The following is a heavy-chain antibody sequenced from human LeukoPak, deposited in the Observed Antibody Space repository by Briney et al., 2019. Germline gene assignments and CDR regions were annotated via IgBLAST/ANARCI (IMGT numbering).Heavy chain of an antibody. CDR3: ARAIVPAIRFYYYYYGMDV. CDR1: GDTFSSYA. D-gene: IGHD2-2*01. J-gene: IGHJ6*04. CDR2: IIPIFGTA. Sequence: ASVKVSCKASGDTFSSYAISWVRQAPGQGLEWMGGIIPIFGTANYAQKFQGRVTITADKSTSTAYMELSSLRSEDTAVYYCARAIVPAIRFYYYYYGMDVWGKGTTVTVSS. V-gene: IGHV1-69*06.